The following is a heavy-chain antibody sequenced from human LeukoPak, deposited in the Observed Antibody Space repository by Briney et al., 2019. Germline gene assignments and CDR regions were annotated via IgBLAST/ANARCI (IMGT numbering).Heavy chain of an antibody. CDR1: GFTFDDYG. D-gene: IGHD6-13*01. V-gene: IGHV3-20*04. CDR3: ARVIRGSSPNAYYYYMDV. Sequence: GGSLRLSCAASGFTFDDYGMSWVRQAPGKGLEWVSGINWNGGSTGYADSGKGRFTISRDNAKNSLYLQMNSLRAEDTALHYCARVIRGSSPNAYYYYMDVWGKGTTVTVSS. J-gene: IGHJ6*03. CDR2: INWNGGST.